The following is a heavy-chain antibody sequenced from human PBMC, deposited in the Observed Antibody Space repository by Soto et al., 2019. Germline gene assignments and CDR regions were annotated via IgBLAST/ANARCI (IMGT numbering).Heavy chain of an antibody. D-gene: IGHD6-19*01. CDR3: AKEGGSGWLTYFDH. Sequence: EVQLLESGGGLVQPGGSLRLSCAASGFTFSSYAMSWVRQAPGKGLEWVSGISGGGGTTYYADSVKGRFTISSDNSKNTLYLEMNSLRAEDTAVYYCAKEGGSGWLTYFDHWGQGTLVTVSS. V-gene: IGHV3-23*01. J-gene: IGHJ4*02. CDR1: GFTFSSYA. CDR2: ISGGGGTT.